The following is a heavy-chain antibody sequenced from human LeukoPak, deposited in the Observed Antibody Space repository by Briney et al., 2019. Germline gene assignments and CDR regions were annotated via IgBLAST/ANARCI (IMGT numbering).Heavy chain of an antibody. J-gene: IGHJ6*02. D-gene: IGHD3-22*01. CDR1: GLTFSSYA. Sequence: PGGSLRLSCAASGLTFSSYAMHWVRQAPGKGLEWVAVISYDGSNKYYADSVKGRFTISRDNSKNTLYLQMNSLRAEDTAVYYCARDQDYDHLYYYYGMDVWGQGTTVTASS. V-gene: IGHV3-30-3*01. CDR3: ARDQDYDHLYYYYGMDV. CDR2: ISYDGSNK.